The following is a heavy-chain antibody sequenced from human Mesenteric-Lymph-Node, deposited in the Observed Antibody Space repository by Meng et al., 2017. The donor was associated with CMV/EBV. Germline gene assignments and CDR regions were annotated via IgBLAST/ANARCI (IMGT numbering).Heavy chain of an antibody. J-gene: IGHJ3*02. Sequence: ASVKVSCKASGYTFTNYDINWVRQAAGQGLEWMGWMNPNSGNTGYAQKLQGRVTMTTDTSTSTAYMELRSLRSDDTAVYYCARDRLRILKAMNFWSRTPLAPAFDIWGQGTMVTVSS. CDR1: GYTFTNYD. CDR2: MNPNSGNT. D-gene: IGHD3-3*01. V-gene: IGHV1-8*02. CDR3: ARDRLRILKAMNFWSRTPLAPAFDI.